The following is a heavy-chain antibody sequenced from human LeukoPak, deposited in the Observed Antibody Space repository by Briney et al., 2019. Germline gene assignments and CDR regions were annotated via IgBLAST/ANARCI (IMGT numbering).Heavy chain of an antibody. J-gene: IGHJ4*02. CDR1: GDSVSSNSAA. CDR2: TYYRSKWYS. V-gene: IGHV6-1*01. CDR3: ARGPEALLH. Sequence: TSQTLSLTCVISGDSVSSNSAAWNWIRQSPSRGLEWLGRTYYRSKWYSYSAVSVKSRIIINPDTSKNQFSLQLNSVTPEDTAVYYCARGPEALLHWGQGILVTVSS.